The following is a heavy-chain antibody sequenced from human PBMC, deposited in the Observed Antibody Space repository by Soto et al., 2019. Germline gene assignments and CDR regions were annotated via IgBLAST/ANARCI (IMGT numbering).Heavy chain of an antibody. Sequence: ASVKVSCKASGYTFTSYAMHWVRQAPGQRLEWMGWINAGNGNTKYSQKFQGRVAITRDTSASTAYMELSSLRSEDTAVYYCARGDVTIFGVVIGPLDYWGQGTLVTV. CDR1: GYTFTSYA. CDR3: ARGDVTIFGVVIGPLDY. CDR2: INAGNGNT. D-gene: IGHD3-3*01. V-gene: IGHV1-3*01. J-gene: IGHJ4*02.